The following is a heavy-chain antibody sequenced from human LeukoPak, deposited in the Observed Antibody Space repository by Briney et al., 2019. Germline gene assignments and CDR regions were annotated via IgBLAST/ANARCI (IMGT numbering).Heavy chain of an antibody. CDR2: INPNSGDT. Sequence: ASVKVSCKAPGYTFTAYYMHWVRQAPGQGLEWMGRINPNSGDTSYAQKFQGRVTMTRDTSISTAYMELSRLRSDDTAVYYCAREYCSGGICYAYFDCWGQGTLVTVSS. J-gene: IGHJ4*02. CDR3: AREYCSGGICYAYFDC. CDR1: GYTFTAYY. V-gene: IGHV1-2*06. D-gene: IGHD2-15*01.